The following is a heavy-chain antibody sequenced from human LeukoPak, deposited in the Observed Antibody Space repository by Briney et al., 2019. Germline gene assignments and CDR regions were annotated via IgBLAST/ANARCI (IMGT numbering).Heavy chain of an antibody. J-gene: IGHJ4*02. CDR2: ISSSSSYI. D-gene: IGHD5-24*01. CDR3: ARDGARDGYNHYYFDY. CDR1: GFTFSSYS. Sequence: GGSLRLSCAASGFTFSSYSMNWVRQAPGKGLEWVSSISSSSSYIYYADSVKGRFTISRDNAKNSLYLQMNSLRAEDTAVYYCARDGARDGYNHYYFDYWGQGTLVTVSS. V-gene: IGHV3-21*01.